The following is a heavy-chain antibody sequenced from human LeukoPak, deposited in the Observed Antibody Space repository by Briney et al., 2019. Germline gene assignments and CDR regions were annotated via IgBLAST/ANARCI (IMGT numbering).Heavy chain of an antibody. V-gene: IGHV3-11*04. D-gene: IGHD2-2*01. J-gene: IGHJ4*02. CDR2: ISSSGTTI. CDR3: AKDLPAAYFDY. Sequence: PGGSLRLSCAASGFTFSDYYMSWVRQAPGAGLEWISYISSSGTTIYYADSVKGRFTISRDNSRTTVYLQMNSLRAEDTAVYHCAKDLPAAYFDYWGQGTLVTVSS. CDR1: GFTFSDYY.